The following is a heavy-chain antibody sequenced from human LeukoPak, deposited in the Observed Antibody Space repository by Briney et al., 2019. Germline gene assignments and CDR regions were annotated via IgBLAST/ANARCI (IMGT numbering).Heavy chain of an antibody. J-gene: IGHJ4*02. D-gene: IGHD5-18*01. V-gene: IGHV3-48*01. CDR2: ISSSSSTI. Sequence: QAGGSLRLSCAASGFTFSSYSMNWVRQAPGKGLEWVSYISSSSSTIYYADSVKGRFTISRDNAKNSLYLQMNSLRAEDTAVYYCARDNIRIQLKFDYWGQGTLVTVSS. CDR1: GFTFSSYS. CDR3: ARDNIRIQLKFDY.